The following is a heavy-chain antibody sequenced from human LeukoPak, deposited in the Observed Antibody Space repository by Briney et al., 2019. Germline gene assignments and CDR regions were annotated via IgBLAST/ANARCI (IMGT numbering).Heavy chain of an antibody. J-gene: IGHJ4*02. CDR1: GFTFSSYW. V-gene: IGHV3-74*01. CDR2: IHSDGSST. Sequence: PGGSLRLSCAASGFTFSSYWMHWVRQAPGKGLVWVSRIHSDGSSTSYADSVKGRFTIYRDNAKNTLYLQMNTLRAEDTALYYCARDWDYYGSGSYYTGFDYWGQGTLVTVSS. D-gene: IGHD3-10*01. CDR3: ARDWDYYGSGSYYTGFDY.